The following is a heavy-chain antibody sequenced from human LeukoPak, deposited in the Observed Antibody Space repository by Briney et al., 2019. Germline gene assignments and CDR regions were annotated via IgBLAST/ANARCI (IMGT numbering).Heavy chain of an antibody. CDR2: INHSGST. CDR3: ARGGYYDSSGFDY. Sequence: ASETLSLTCSVSIGSISSSKWWSWVRQSPVKGLEWIGEINHSGSTNYNPSLKSRVTISVDTSKNQFSLKLSSVTAADTAVYYCARGGYYDSSGFDYWGQGTLVTVSS. D-gene: IGHD3-22*01. V-gene: IGHV4-4*02. J-gene: IGHJ4*02. CDR1: IGSISSSKW.